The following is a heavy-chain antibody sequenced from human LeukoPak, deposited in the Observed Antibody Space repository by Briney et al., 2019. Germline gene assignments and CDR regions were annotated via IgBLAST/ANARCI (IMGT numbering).Heavy chain of an antibody. CDR2: IYHSGNT. D-gene: IGHD3-10*01. Sequence: PSETLSLTCTVSGGSISSGGYYWSWIRQHPGKGLEWIGYIYHSGNTYYNPSLKSRITISVDTSKNQFSLKLSSVTAADTAVYYCAREIYYGSGSYFGYYFDYWGQGTLVTVSS. J-gene: IGHJ4*02. CDR3: AREIYYGSGSYFGYYFDY. V-gene: IGHV4-31*03. CDR1: GGSISSGGYY.